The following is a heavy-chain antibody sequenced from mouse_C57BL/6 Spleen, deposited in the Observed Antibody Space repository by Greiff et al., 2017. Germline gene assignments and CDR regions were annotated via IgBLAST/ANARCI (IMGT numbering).Heavy chain of an antibody. D-gene: IGHD1-1*01. Sequence: VQLQQPGAELVMPGASVKLSCKASGYTFTSYWMHWVKQRPGQGLEWIGEIDPSDSYTNYNQKFKGKSTLTVDKSSSTAYMQLSSLTSEDSAVYYCARRDYGSSYSYYYAMDYWGQGTSVTVAS. CDR3: ARRDYGSSYSYYYAMDY. J-gene: IGHJ4*01. CDR2: IDPSDSYT. CDR1: GYTFTSYW. V-gene: IGHV1-69*01.